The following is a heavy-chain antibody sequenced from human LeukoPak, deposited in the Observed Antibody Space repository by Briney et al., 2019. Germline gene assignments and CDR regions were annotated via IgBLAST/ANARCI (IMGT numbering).Heavy chain of an antibody. CDR2: INHSGST. V-gene: IGHV4-34*01. D-gene: IGHD7-27*01. CDR1: GGSISSYY. J-gene: IGHJ4*02. Sequence: SETLSLTCTVSGGSISSYYWSWIRQPPGKGLEWIGEINHSGSTNYNPSLKSRVTISVDTSKNQFSLKLSSVTAADTAVYYCARAGEPRPFDYWGQGTLVTVSS. CDR3: ARAGEPRPFDY.